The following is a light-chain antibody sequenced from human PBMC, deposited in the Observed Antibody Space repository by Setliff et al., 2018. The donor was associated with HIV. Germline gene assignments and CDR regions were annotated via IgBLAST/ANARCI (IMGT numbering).Light chain of an antibody. J-gene: IGLJ1*01. Sequence: QSVLTQPASVSGSRGQSITISCTGTNSDVGGYNYVSWYQQHPGKVPKLILYDVSNRPSGISNRFSGSKSGNTASLTISGLQAEDEADYYCCSYAGSSTYYVFGTGTKVTVL. CDR1: NSDVGGYNY. CDR3: CSYAGSSTYYV. V-gene: IGLV2-14*01. CDR2: DVS.